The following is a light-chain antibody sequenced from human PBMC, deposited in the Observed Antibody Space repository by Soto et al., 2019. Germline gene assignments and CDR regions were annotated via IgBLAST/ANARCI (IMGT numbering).Light chain of an antibody. Sequence: DIQLTQSPSFLSASVGDRVTITCRASQAISDYLAWYQQRPGKAPKLLIYAASTLQSGVPSRFSGSGSGTEFTITISSLQPEDFATYSCQQLNSYPLTFGGGTKVEIK. V-gene: IGKV1-9*01. J-gene: IGKJ4*01. CDR1: QAISDY. CDR2: AAS. CDR3: QQLNSYPLT.